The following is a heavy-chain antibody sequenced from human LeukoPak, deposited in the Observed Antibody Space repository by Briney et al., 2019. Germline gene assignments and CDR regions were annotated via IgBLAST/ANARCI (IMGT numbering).Heavy chain of an antibody. V-gene: IGHV1-3*01. D-gene: IGHD3-22*01. Sequence: ASVKVSCKASGYTFTSYAMHWLRQAPGQRLEWMGWINAGNGNTKYSQKFQGRVTITRDTSASTAYMELSSLRSEDTAVYYCARVGYYDSSAIIVGAFDIWGQGTMVTVSS. CDR1: GYTFTSYA. CDR3: ARVGYYDSSAIIVGAFDI. J-gene: IGHJ3*02. CDR2: INAGNGNT.